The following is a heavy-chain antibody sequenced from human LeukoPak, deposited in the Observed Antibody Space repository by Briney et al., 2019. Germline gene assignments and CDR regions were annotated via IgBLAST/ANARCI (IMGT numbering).Heavy chain of an antibody. CDR1: GGSISSYY. CDR2: IYTSGGT. CDR3: ARDNIAAAES. V-gene: IGHV4-4*07. Sequence: SETLSLTCTVSGGSISSYYWSWIRQPAGKGLKWIGRIYTSGGTNYNPSLKSRVTMSVDTSKNQFSLKLSSVTAADTAVYYCARDNIAAAESWGQGTLVTVSS. J-gene: IGHJ5*02. D-gene: IGHD6-13*01.